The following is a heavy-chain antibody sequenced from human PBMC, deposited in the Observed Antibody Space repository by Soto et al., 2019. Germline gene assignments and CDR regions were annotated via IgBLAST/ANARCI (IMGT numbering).Heavy chain of an antibody. CDR1: GGSISSYY. Sequence: PSETLSLTCTVSGGSISSYYWSWIRQPPGKGLEWIGYIYYSGSTNYNPSLKSRVTISVDTSKNQFSLKLSSVTAADTAVYYCARHRDIVATLDYYYYMDVWGKGTTVTVSS. D-gene: IGHD5-12*01. CDR2: IYYSGST. V-gene: IGHV4-59*08. J-gene: IGHJ6*03. CDR3: ARHRDIVATLDYYYYMDV.